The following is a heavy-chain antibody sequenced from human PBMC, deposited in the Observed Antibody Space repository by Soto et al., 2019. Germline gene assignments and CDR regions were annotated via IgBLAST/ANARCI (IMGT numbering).Heavy chain of an antibody. CDR2: MEPSTGRT. V-gene: IGHV1-8*01. CDR1: GYSFTSLD. J-gene: IGHJ4*02. Sequence: QVQLVQSGAEVREPGASVKVSCKASGYSFTSLDINWVRQTAGQGLEWMGWMEPSTGRTGYAQKFQGRGTMTRDTSINPAYMELTTLTSDDTAFYYCARGVSAGVDYWGQGTLVTVSS. D-gene: IGHD1-26*01. CDR3: ARGVSAGVDY.